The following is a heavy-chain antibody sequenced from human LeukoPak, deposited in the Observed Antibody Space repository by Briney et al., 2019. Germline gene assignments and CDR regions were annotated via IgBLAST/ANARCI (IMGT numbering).Heavy chain of an antibody. CDR2: IIPIFGTA. J-gene: IGHJ6*03. D-gene: IGHD2-2*01. CDR1: GGTFSSYA. CDR3: ARSYYCSSTSCPPNYYYMDV. Sequence: SVKVSCKASGGTFSSYAISWVRQAPGQGLEWMGGIIPIFGTANHAQKFQGRVTITTDESTSTAYMELSSLRSEDTAVYYCARSYYCSSTSCPPNYYYMDVWGKGTTVTVSS. V-gene: IGHV1-69*05.